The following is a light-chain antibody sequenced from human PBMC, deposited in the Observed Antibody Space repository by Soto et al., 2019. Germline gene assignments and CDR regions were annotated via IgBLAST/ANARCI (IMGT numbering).Light chain of an antibody. Sequence: QSALTQPRSVSGSPGQSVTISCTGTSSDVGGYNYVSWYQQHPGKAPKLLIDDVSKRPSGVPDRFSGSKSGNTASLTISGLLAEDEADYYCCSYAGSYNWVFGGGIKLTVL. J-gene: IGLJ3*02. V-gene: IGLV2-11*01. CDR2: DVS. CDR3: CSYAGSYNWV. CDR1: SSDVGGYNY.